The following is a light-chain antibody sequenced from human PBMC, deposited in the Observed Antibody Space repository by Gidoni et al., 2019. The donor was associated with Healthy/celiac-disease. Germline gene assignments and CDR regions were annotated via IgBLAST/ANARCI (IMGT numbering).Light chain of an antibody. CDR3: QAWDSSTYVV. J-gene: IGLJ2*01. CDR2: QDS. CDR1: KWGDKY. Sequence: SYELTQPPSVSVSPGQTASITCSGDKWGDKYACWYQQKPGQSPVLVIYQDSKRPSGIPERFSGSNSGNTATLTISGPQAMDEADYYCQAWDSSTYVVFGGGTKLTVL. V-gene: IGLV3-1*01.